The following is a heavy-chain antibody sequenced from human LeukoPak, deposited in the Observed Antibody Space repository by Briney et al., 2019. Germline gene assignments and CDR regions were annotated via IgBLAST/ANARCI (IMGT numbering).Heavy chain of an antibody. Sequence: GGSLRLSCEASGFTFGGSAMSWVRQAPGKGLEWVSTIGGGGENTYYADSAKGRFTNSRDNSKNTMYLQMNSLRAEDTAVYYCAKVLSGSQDYWGQGTLVTVSS. D-gene: IGHD1-26*01. CDR1: GFTFGGSA. V-gene: IGHV3-23*01. CDR3: AKVLSGSQDY. J-gene: IGHJ4*02. CDR2: IGGGGENT.